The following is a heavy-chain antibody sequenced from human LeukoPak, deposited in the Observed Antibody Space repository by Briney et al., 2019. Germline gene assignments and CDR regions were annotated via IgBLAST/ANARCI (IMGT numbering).Heavy chain of an antibody. CDR1: GGSISGSNW. Sequence: SETLSLTCAVSGGSISGSNWWSWVRQPPGKGLEWIGEIYHSGSTNYNPSLKSRVTISVDKSKNQFSLKLSSVTAADTAVYYCTRSSGYYYGWFDPWGQGTLVTVSS. D-gene: IGHD3-22*01. V-gene: IGHV4-4*02. CDR2: IYHSGST. CDR3: TRSSGYYYGWFDP. J-gene: IGHJ5*02.